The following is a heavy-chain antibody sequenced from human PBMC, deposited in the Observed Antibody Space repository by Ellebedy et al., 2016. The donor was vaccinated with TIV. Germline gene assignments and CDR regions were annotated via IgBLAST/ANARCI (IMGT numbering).Heavy chain of an antibody. V-gene: IGHV3-23*01. J-gene: IGHJ4*02. CDR2: ISGNGRRA. D-gene: IGHD3-10*01. CDR3: ARAPRGGTDY. Sequence: GESLKISCEASGFMFSSYAMSWVRQAPGKGLEWVSTISGNGRRADYRGSLKGRFTISRDNSKNTLYLQMNSLRAEDTAVYFCARAPRGGTDYWGQGTLVTVSS. CDR1: GFMFSSYA.